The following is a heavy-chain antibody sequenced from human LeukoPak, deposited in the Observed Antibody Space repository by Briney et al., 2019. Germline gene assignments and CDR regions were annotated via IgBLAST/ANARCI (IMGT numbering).Heavy chain of an antibody. CDR3: ARSSTSTSCYHRCGGNWFDP. Sequence: GASVKVSCKASGYTFTDYYIHWVRQAPGQGLEWMGWINPNSGGTNYAQKFQGRVTMTRDTSISTAYMELSMLRSDDTALYYCARSSTSTSCYHRCGGNWFDPLGQGTLVTVSS. V-gene: IGHV1-2*02. CDR2: INPNSGGT. D-gene: IGHD2-2*01. CDR1: GYTFTDYY. J-gene: IGHJ5*02.